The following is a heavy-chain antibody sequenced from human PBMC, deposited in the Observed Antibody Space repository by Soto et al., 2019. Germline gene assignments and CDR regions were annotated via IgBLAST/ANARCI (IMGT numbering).Heavy chain of an antibody. V-gene: IGHV1-69*06. J-gene: IGHJ4*02. Sequence: QVQLVQSGAEVKKPGSSVKVSCKASGGTFSSSAISWVRQAPGQGLEWMGGIIPIFGTANYAQKFQGRVTITADKSTSTAYMELSSLRSEDTAVYYCARAPSDLGYCRGGSCPTTDDWGQGTLVTVSS. CDR2: IIPIFGTA. CDR1: GGTFSSSA. CDR3: ARAPSDLGYCRGGSCPTTDD. D-gene: IGHD2-15*01.